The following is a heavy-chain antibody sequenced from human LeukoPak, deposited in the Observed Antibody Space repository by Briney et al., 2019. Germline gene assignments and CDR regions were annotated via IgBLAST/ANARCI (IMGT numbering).Heavy chain of an antibody. D-gene: IGHD3-9*01. CDR2: INHSGST. Sequence: SGTLSLTCAVYGGSFSGYYWSWIRQPPGKGLEWIGEINHSGSTNYNPSLKSRVTISVDTSKNQFSLKLSSVTAADTAVYYCASAGRLVRYFQHWGQGTLVTVSS. J-gene: IGHJ1*01. CDR1: GGSFSGYY. V-gene: IGHV4-34*01. CDR3: ASAGRLVRYFQH.